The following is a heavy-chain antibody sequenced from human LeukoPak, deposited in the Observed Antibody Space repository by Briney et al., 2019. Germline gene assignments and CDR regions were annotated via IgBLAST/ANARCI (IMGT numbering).Heavy chain of an antibody. D-gene: IGHD2-21*01. CDR2: ICTYNGNT. CDR1: GYTFINYD. J-gene: IGHJ6*04. Sequence: ASVKVSCKASGYTFINYDISWVRQAPGHGLEWMGWICTYNGNTNYALELQGRVTMTTDRSTSTAYMEVRSLRSDDTAVYYCARDGGPPRTFRYNGLDDWGEEATVTVAS. CDR3: ARDGGPPRTFRYNGLDD. V-gene: IGHV1-18*01.